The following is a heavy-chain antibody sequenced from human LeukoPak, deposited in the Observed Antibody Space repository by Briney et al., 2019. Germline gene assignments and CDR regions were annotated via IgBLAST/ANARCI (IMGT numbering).Heavy chain of an antibody. Sequence: SETLSLTCTVSGGSISSYYWSWIRQPPGKGLEWIGEINHSGSTNYNPSLKSRVTISVDTSKNQFSLKLSSVTAADTAVYYCARVYNYYGSGSYRTNWFDPWGQGTLVTVSS. J-gene: IGHJ5*02. D-gene: IGHD3-10*01. CDR2: INHSGST. V-gene: IGHV4-34*01. CDR3: ARVYNYYGSGSYRTNWFDP. CDR1: GGSISSYY.